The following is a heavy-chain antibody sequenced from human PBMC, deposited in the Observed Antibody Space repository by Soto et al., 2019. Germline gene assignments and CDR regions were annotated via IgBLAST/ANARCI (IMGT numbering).Heavy chain of an antibody. CDR3: ASDLVGASDSYGLDV. V-gene: IGHV3-33*01. CDR1: GFTFSNYG. D-gene: IGHD1-26*01. Sequence: GGSLRLSCAASGFTFSNYGMHWVRQAPGKGLEWVAIIWHDGNNKYYADSVRGRFIISRDNSKNRLYLQMNSLRAEDTAVYYCASDLVGASDSYGLDVWGQGTPVTVAS. J-gene: IGHJ6*02. CDR2: IWHDGNNK.